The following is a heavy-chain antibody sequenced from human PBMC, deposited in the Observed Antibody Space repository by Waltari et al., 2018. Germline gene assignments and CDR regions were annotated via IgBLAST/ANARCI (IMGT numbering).Heavy chain of an antibody. V-gene: IGHV4-34*01. Sequence: QVQLQQWGAGLLKPSETLSLTCAVYGGSFSGYYWSWIRQPPGKGLEWSGEINHSGSTNYNPSLKSRVTISVDTSKNQFSLKLSSVTAADTAVYYCARGYYGSGSYFDYWGQGTLVTVSS. CDR1: GGSFSGYY. CDR2: INHSGST. J-gene: IGHJ4*02. D-gene: IGHD3-10*01. CDR3: ARGYYGSGSYFDY.